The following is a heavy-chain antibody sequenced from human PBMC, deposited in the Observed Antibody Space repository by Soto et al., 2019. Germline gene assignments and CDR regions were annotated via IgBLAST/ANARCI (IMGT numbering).Heavy chain of an antibody. CDR2: INAGNGNT. D-gene: IGHD3-10*01. CDR1: GYTFTSYA. Sequence: GASVKVSRKASGYTFTSYAMHWVRQAPGQRLEWMGWINAGNGNTKYSQKFQGRVTITRDTSASTAYMELSSLRSEDTAVYYCSRVDPGETSPFDHWGQGTLVTVSS. J-gene: IGHJ4*02. V-gene: IGHV1-3*01. CDR3: SRVDPGETSPFDH.